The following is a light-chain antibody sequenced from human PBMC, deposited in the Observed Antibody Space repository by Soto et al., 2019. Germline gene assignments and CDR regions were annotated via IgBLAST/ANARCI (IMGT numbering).Light chain of an antibody. J-gene: IGKJ1*01. Sequence: DVQMTKSPSTLSASVGDRVTITCRASQNIDTWLAWYQQRPGKAPNLLIYRASSLEDGVPSRFSGSGSGTEFTLRISSLQPDDFATYYCQHYSDSSPWTFGQGTKVDFK. CDR2: RAS. CDR1: QNIDTW. CDR3: QHYSDSSPWT. V-gene: IGKV1-5*03.